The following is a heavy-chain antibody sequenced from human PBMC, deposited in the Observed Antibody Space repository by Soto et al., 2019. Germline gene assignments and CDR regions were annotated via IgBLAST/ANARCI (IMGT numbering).Heavy chain of an antibody. Sequence: QVQLQQSGPGLVKPSGTLSLTCAVSGDSITSDKWWSWIRQPPGKVLQWIGEIYHSGSAKYNPSLKSRVIISVDKSKNQFSLKLSSVTAADTAVYYCARGETQQQRDYWGQGTLVTVSS. CDR2: IYHSGSA. D-gene: IGHD6-13*01. J-gene: IGHJ4*02. CDR3: ARGETQQQRDY. CDR1: GDSITSDKW. V-gene: IGHV4-4*02.